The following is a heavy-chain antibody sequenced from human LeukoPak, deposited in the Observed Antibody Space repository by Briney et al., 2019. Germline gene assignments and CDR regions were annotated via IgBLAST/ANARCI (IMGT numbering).Heavy chain of an antibody. CDR2: IGGSGSFI. CDR1: GFTFSTYS. D-gene: IGHD1-26*01. J-gene: IGHJ6*03. V-gene: IGHV3-48*01. CDR3: ARLLATWDYYYMDV. Sequence: PGGSLRPSCTASGFTFSTYSIKWVRQAPGKGLEWVSYIGGSGSFIHYADSVKGRFTISRDNAKNSVYLQMNSLRAEDTAVYFCARLLATWDYYYMDVWGKGTTVTVSS.